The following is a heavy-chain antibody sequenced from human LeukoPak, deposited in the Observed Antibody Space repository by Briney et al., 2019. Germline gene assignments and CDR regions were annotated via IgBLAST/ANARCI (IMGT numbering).Heavy chain of an antibody. D-gene: IGHD2-15*01. V-gene: IGHV4-31*03. CDR1: GGSISSGGYY. Sequence: SETLSLTCTVSGGSISSGGYYWTWIRQHPGRGLEWIGYIYYSGSTYYNPSLKSRVTISVDTSKNQFSLKLSSVTAADTAVYYCALGYCGGGSCYAREYFQHWGQGTLVTVSS. J-gene: IGHJ1*01. CDR3: ALGYCGGGSCYAREYFQH. CDR2: IYYSGST.